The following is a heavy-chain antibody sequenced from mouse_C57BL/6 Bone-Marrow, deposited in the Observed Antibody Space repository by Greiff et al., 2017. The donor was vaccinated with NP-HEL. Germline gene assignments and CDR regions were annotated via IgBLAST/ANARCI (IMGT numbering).Heavy chain of an antibody. J-gene: IGHJ3*01. CDR3: AKGQLRLEAFAY. CDR1: GFTFSDYG. CDR2: ISSGSSTI. D-gene: IGHD3-2*02. V-gene: IGHV5-17*01. Sequence: EVQLVESGGGLVKPGGSLKLSCAASGFTFSDYGMHWVRLAPEKGLEWVAYISSGSSTIYHADTVKGRFTISRDNAKNTLFLQMTSLRSEDTAMYYCAKGQLRLEAFAYWGQGTLVTVSA.